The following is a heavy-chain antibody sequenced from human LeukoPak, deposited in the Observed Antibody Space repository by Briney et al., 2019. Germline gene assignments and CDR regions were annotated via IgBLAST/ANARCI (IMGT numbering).Heavy chain of an antibody. D-gene: IGHD3-22*01. CDR1: GSTFSDYY. CDR2: ISSSGSTI. V-gene: IGHV3-11*04. CDR3: ARDRSNERYYYDSSGDFDH. J-gene: IGHJ4*02. Sequence: PGGSLRLSCAASGSTFSDYYMSWIRQAPGKGLEWVSYISSSGSTIYYADSVKGRFTISRDNAKNSLYLQMNSLRAEDTAVYYCARDRSNERYYYDSSGDFDHWGQGTLVTVSS.